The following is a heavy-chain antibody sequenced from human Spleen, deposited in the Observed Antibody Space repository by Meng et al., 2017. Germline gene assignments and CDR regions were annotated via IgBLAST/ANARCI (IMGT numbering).Heavy chain of an antibody. J-gene: IGHJ4*02. D-gene: IGHD1-26*01. CDR2: ISYDGSNK. V-gene: IGHV3-33*05. CDR3: ARDWAVGNRYYDPFDY. Sequence: AVISYDGSNKYYADSVKGRFTISRDNSKSTVYLEMSSLRVEDTALYYCARDWAVGNRYYDPFDYWGQGTLVTVSS.